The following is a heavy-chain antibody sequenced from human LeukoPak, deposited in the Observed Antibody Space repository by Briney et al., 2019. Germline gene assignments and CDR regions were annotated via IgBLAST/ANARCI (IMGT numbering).Heavy chain of an antibody. CDR3: AKGARIAARLIDY. D-gene: IGHD6-6*01. CDR2: ISYDGSNK. CDR1: GFTFSSYW. J-gene: IGHJ4*02. Sequence: QPGGSLRLSCAASGFTFSSYWMSWVRQAPGKGLEWVAVISYDGSNKYYADSVKGRFTISRDNSKNTLYLQMNSLRAEDTAVYYCAKGARIAARLIDYWGQGTLVTVSS. V-gene: IGHV3-30*18.